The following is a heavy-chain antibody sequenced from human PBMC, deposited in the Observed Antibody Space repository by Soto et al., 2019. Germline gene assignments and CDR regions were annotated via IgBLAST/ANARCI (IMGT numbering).Heavy chain of an antibody. V-gene: IGHV4-4*02. CDR2: ISRSGGT. D-gene: IGHD6-19*01. CDR1: GGSISRSNW. CDR3: ARADGYSSGWYAGYFDY. J-gene: IGHJ4*02. Sequence: SETLSLTCAVSGGSISRSNWWSWVRQPPGKGLEWIGEISRSGGTNYNPSLKSRVTISVDTATNQFALKLSSVPAGATAVYYCARADGYSSGWYAGYFDYWGQGTRVTVSS.